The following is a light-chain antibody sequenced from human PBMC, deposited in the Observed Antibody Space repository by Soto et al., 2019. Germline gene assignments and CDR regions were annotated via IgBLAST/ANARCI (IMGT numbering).Light chain of an antibody. V-gene: IGKV3-15*01. CDR2: GAS. J-gene: IGKJ5*01. CDR3: QQYKNWFSIT. CDR1: QSVSGN. Sequence: EIVMTQSPATLSVSPGERATLSCRASQSVSGNLAWYQQKPGQAPRLLIYGASTRANGITARFSGSGSGTEFTLTISSLQSEDFAVYYCQQYKNWFSITFGQGTRLEI.